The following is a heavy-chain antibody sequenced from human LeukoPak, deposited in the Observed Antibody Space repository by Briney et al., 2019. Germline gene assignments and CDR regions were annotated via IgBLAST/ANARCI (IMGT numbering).Heavy chain of an antibody. CDR3: ARDMFPRGIDYAFDI. Sequence: ASVKVSCKASGYTFTSYGISWVRQAPGQGLEWMGWISAYNGNTNYAQKLQGRVTMTTDTSTSTAYMELRSLRSDDTAVYYCARDMFPRGIDYAFDIWGQGTMVTVSS. J-gene: IGHJ3*02. D-gene: IGHD3-10*02. CDR1: GYTFTSYG. V-gene: IGHV1-18*01. CDR2: ISAYNGNT.